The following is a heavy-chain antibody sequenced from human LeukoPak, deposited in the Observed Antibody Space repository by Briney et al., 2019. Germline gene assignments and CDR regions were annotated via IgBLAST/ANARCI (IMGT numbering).Heavy chain of an antibody. CDR2: ISSSGSTI. J-gene: IGHJ4*02. CDR1: GFTFSSYE. D-gene: IGHD4-23*01. V-gene: IGHV3-48*03. CDR3: ARDYGGSSPFDY. Sequence: GGTLRLSCAASGFTFSSYEMHWVRQAPGKGLEWVSYISSSGSTIYYADSVKGRFTISRDNAKNSLYLQMNSLRAEDTAVYYCARDYGGSSPFDYWGQGTLVTVSS.